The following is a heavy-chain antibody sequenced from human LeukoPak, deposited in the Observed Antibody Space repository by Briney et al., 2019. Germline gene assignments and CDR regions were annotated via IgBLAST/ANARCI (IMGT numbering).Heavy chain of an antibody. Sequence: SETLSLTCAVYGGSFSGYYWSWIRQPPGKGLEWIGEINHSGSTNYNPSLKSRVTISVDTSKNQFSLKLSSVTAADTAVYYCARPRRGGFSQLVQPRPFDYWGQGTLVTVSS. V-gene: IGHV4-34*01. D-gene: IGHD6-6*01. CDR2: INHSGST. J-gene: IGHJ4*02. CDR1: GGSFSGYY. CDR3: ARPRRGGFSQLVQPRPFDY.